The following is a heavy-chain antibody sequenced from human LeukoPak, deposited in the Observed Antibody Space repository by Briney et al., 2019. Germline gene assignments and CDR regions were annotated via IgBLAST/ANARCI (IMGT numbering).Heavy chain of an antibody. J-gene: IGHJ4*02. V-gene: IGHV1-2*02. CDR1: ASTFTGYY. CDR2: INPNSGGT. CDR3: ARDPLGVVVVAATFDY. Sequence: ASVKVSCKASASTFTGYYMHWVRQAPGQGLEWMGWINPNSGGTNYAQKFQGRVTMTRDTSISTAYMELSRLRSDDTAVYYCARDPLGVVVVAATFDYCGQGTLVTVSS. D-gene: IGHD2-15*01.